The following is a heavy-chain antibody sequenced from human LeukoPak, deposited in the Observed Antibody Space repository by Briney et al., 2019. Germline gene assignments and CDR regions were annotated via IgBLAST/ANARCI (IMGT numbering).Heavy chain of an antibody. J-gene: IGHJ4*02. V-gene: IGHV3-7*01. D-gene: IGHD6-19*01. CDR3: ARQWNCDY. CDR1: GFTFSSSW. CDR2: IKQDGSDK. Sequence: PGGSLRLSCAASGFTFSSSWMSWVRQAPGKGLEWVANIKQDGSDKYYVDSVKGRFTISRDNAKNSLYLQMNSLRVEDTAVYYCARQWNCDYWGQGTLVTVSS.